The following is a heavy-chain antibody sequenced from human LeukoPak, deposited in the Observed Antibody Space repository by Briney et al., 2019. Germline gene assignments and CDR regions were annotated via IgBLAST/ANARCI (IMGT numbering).Heavy chain of an antibody. CDR1: GFTFSSYA. J-gene: IGHJ4*02. V-gene: IGHV3-21*01. CDR2: ISATTIYK. CDR3: ARIGLGRDAYNSFDY. Sequence: GGSLRLSCVASGFTFSSYAMTWVRQAPGKGLEYVSSISATTIYKFSANSVRGRFTISGDNVENSLYLQMNDLRGEDTAVYYCARIGLGRDAYNSFDYWGQGTLVTVSS. D-gene: IGHD5-24*01.